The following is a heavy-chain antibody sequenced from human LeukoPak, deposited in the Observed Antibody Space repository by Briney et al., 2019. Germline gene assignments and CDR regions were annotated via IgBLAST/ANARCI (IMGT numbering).Heavy chain of an antibody. D-gene: IGHD3-3*01. CDR1: GASFSSYS. Sequence: SETLSLACAVSGASFSSYSWNWIRQLPGAGLEWIAEINFTGNTETGTTSYSPSLKSRVTISADTSTNQLSLHLRSATVADTGVYFCARAFSGFWEFDFWGQGTLVTVSS. CDR2: INFTGNTETGTT. J-gene: IGHJ4*02. CDR3: ARAFSGFWEFDF. V-gene: IGHV4-34*01.